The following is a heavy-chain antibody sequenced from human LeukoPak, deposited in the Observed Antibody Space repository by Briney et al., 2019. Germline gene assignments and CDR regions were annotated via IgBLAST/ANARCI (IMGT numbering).Heavy chain of an antibody. Sequence: SETLSLTCAVSGYSISSGYYWGWIRQPPGKGLEWTGSIYHSGSTYYNPSLKSRVTISVDTSKNQFSLKLSSVTAADTAVYYCARGKYFDYWGQGTLVTVSS. CDR2: IYHSGST. V-gene: IGHV4-38-2*01. CDR3: ARGKYFDY. J-gene: IGHJ4*02. CDR1: GYSISSGYY.